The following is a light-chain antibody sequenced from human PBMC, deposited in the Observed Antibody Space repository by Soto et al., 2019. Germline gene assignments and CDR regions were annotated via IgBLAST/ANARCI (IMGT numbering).Light chain of an antibody. CDR2: GAS. Sequence: EIVLTQSPATLSLSPGERATLSCRASQSVSSSYFSWYQQKPGQAPRLLIYGASSRATASPDRFSGSGCGTDFTLTISRLEPEDCAVYYCQQYGSSPPITFGQGTRLEIK. V-gene: IGKV3-20*01. CDR1: QSVSSSY. CDR3: QQYGSSPPIT. J-gene: IGKJ5*01.